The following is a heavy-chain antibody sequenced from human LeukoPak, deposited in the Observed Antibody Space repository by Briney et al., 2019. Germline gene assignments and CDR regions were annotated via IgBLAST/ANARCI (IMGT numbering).Heavy chain of an antibody. V-gene: IGHV3-15*01. CDR1: GFTFSNAW. D-gene: IGHD3-22*01. J-gene: IGHJ4*02. CDR3: TTEYSLTIYDSSGYLNY. CDR2: IKSKTDGGTT. Sequence: PGRSLRLSCAASGFTFSNAWMSWVRQAPGKGLEWVGRIKSKTDGGTTDYAAPVKGRFTISRDDSKNTLYLQMNSLKTEDTAVYYCTTEYSLTIYDSSGYLNYWGQGTLVTVSS.